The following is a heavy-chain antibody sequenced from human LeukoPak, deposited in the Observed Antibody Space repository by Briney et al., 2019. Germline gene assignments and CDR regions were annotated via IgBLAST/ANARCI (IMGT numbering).Heavy chain of an antibody. CDR3: ARGFPDYYDSSGSRPYYYGLDV. V-gene: IGHV4-39*07. CDR1: GGSISSSSYY. D-gene: IGHD3-22*01. CDR2: INHSGST. J-gene: IGHJ6*02. Sequence: SETLSLTCTVSGGSISSSSYYWGWIRQPPGKGLEWIGEINHSGSTNYNPSLKSRVTISVDTSKNQFSLKLSSVTAADTAVYYCARGFPDYYDSSGSRPYYYGLDVWGQGTTVTVSS.